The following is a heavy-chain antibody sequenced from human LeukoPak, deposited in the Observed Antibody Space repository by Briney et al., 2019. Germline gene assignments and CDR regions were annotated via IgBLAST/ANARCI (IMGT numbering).Heavy chain of an antibody. Sequence: ASVKVSCKASGYTFTSYGISWVRQAPGQGLEWMGWISAYNGNTNYAQKLQGRVTMTTDTSTSTAYMELRSLRSDDTAVYYCARVRVVPAANYFDYWSQGTLVTVSS. V-gene: IGHV1-18*04. CDR2: ISAYNGNT. CDR3: ARVRVVPAANYFDY. D-gene: IGHD2-2*01. CDR1: GYTFTSYG. J-gene: IGHJ4*02.